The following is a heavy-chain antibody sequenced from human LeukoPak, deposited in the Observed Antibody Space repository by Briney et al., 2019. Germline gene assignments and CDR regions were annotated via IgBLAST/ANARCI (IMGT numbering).Heavy chain of an antibody. CDR2: IYTSGST. Sequence: PSETLSLTCTVSGGSINSGTYYWSWIRQPAGKGPEWIGRIYTSGSTNYNPSLKSRVTISVDTSKNQFSLKLSSVTAADTAVYYCARTNWHYYYMDVWGKGTTVTVSS. D-gene: IGHD1-1*01. CDR3: ARTNWHYYYMDV. J-gene: IGHJ6*03. V-gene: IGHV4-61*02. CDR1: GGSINSGTYY.